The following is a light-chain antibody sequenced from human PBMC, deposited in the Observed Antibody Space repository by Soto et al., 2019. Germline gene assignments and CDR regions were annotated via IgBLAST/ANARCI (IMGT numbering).Light chain of an antibody. Sequence: QSVLTQPPSVSAAPGQKVTISCSGSSSNIGNNYVSWYQQLPGTAPKLLIYENNKRPPGIPDRFSGSKSGTSATLGITGLQTGDEADYYCGTWDSSLSAGYVFGTGTKVTVL. J-gene: IGLJ1*01. CDR1: SSNIGNNY. V-gene: IGLV1-51*02. CDR3: GTWDSSLSAGYV. CDR2: ENN.